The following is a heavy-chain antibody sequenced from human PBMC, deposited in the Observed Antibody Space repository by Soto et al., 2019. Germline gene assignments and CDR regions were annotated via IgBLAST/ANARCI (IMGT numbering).Heavy chain of an antibody. CDR1: GGTFSSYS. Sequence: QVQLVQSGAEVKKPGSSVKVSCEASGGTFSSYSFSWVRQAPGQGLEWMGRVIPILGMANYAQKFQGRVTITADKSTCTVYXXMSSLRSEATAVYYCARGGAVVVPGAVDRHNWFDPWGQGTLVPVSS. CDR3: ARGGAVVVPGAVDRHNWFDP. V-gene: IGHV1-69*02. CDR2: VIPILGMA. J-gene: IGHJ5*02. D-gene: IGHD2-2*01.